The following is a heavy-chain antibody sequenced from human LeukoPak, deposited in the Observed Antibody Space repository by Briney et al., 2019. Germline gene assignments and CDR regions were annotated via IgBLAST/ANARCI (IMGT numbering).Heavy chain of an antibody. D-gene: IGHD3-10*01. J-gene: IGHJ4*02. CDR2: ISPNSGGT. V-gene: IGHV1-2*02. CDR3: AREPSGSGGYDY. Sequence: GASVKVSCKASGYTXTDYYMHWVRQAPGQGLEWMAWISPNSGGTNYVQKFQGRVTVTRDTSISTDYMEINGLTSDDTALYYCAREPSGSGGYDYWGQGTLVTVSS. CDR1: GYTXTDYY.